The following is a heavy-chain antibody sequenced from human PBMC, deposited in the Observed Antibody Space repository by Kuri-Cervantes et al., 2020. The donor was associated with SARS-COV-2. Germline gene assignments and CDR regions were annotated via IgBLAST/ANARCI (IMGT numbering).Heavy chain of an antibody. CDR1: RFTFNKYY. D-gene: IGHD5-24*01. J-gene: IGHJ4*02. Sequence: SLKLSCAASRFTFNKYYLIWVRQAPGPGLEWVSSSSISGGGTNYANSLKGRFTTSRDNSTNTLYPQMTSLIVEDTAVYYCASVSTMGVSLDWGQGTLVTVSS. CDR2: SSISGGGT. V-gene: IGHV3-23*01. CDR3: ASVSTMGVSLD.